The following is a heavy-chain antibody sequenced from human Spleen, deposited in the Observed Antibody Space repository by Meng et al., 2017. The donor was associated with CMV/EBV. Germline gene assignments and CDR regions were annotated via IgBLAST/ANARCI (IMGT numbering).Heavy chain of an antibody. CDR2: INPSGGGT. V-gene: IGHV1-46*01. D-gene: IGHD4-11*01. CDR1: GYTFTNFY. CDR3: ARDAATVTTEFNWFDS. J-gene: IGHJ5*01. Sequence: QVRLVQSGAEVKKPGASVKVSCKASGYTFTNFYIHWVRQAPGQGLEWMGIINPSGGGTKYAQKFHGRVTMSRDTSTSTVYMELHSLRSDDTAVYYCARDAATVTTEFNWFDSWGQGTLVTVSS.